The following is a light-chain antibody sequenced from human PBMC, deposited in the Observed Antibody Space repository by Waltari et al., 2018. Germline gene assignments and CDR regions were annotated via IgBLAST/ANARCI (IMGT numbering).Light chain of an antibody. V-gene: IGLV2-8*01. J-gene: IGLJ3*02. Sequence: QSGLTQPASVSGSPGQSITISCTGTSSDVGLYNFVSWYQQHPGKAPKLIISGVDKRPSGVPDRFSVSKSGSTAYLTVAGLQAEDEADYYCASHGNNKVFGGGTKLTVL. CDR1: SSDVGLYNF. CDR3: ASHGNNKV. CDR2: GVD.